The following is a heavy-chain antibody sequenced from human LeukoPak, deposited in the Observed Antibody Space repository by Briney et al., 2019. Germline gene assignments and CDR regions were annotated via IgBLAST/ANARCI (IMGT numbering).Heavy chain of an antibody. V-gene: IGHV5-51*01. CDR1: GYSFTTYW. CDR3: ARQFCSGGSCQNWFGP. Sequence: GESLKISCKGSGYSFTTYWIAWVRQMPGKGLEWMGIIYPGDSDTRYSPSFQGQVTISADNSNSTAYVQWSSLKASDTAMYYCARQFCSGGSCQNWFGPWCQGTPVTGFS. CDR2: IYPGDSDT. D-gene: IGHD2-15*01. J-gene: IGHJ5*02.